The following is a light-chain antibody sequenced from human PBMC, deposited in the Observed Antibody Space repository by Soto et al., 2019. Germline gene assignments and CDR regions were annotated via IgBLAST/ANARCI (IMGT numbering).Light chain of an antibody. J-gene: IGKJ1*01. V-gene: IGKV3-20*01. CDR1: QIIGSAY. Sequence: ETTLTQSPDTLSLSPGEGATLSCRASQIIGSAYLAWYQQKPGQAPRLLIFGASTRATGTPHRFSGSGSGTDFTLTISALESEVVGVYYCQHYGRSPSFGRGTKVEIK. CDR3: QHYGRSPS. CDR2: GAS.